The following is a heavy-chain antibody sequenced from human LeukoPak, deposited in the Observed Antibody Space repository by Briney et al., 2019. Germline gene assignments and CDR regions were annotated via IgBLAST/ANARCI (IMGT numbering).Heavy chain of an antibody. CDR2: IKSKTDGGTT. J-gene: IGHJ4*02. CDR1: GFTFSNAW. Sequence: GGSLRLSCAASGFTFSNAWMSWVRQAPGKGLEWVGRIKSKTDGGTTDYAAPVKGRFTISRDDSKNTLYLQMNSLITEDTALYYCTRKQSGIAVAGPLDYWGQGTLVTVSS. CDR3: TRKQSGIAVAGPLDY. V-gene: IGHV3-15*01. D-gene: IGHD6-19*01.